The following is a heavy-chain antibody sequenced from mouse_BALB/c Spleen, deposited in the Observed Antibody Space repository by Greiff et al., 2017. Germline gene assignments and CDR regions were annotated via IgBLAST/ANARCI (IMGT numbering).Heavy chain of an antibody. J-gene: IGHJ3*01. CDR2: ISSGGSYT. Sequence: EVKLMESGGGLVKPGGSLKLSCAASGFTFSSYAMSWVRQSPEKRLEWVAEISSGGSYTYYPDTVTGRFTISRDNAKNTLYLEMSSLRSEDTAMYYCARPKGSWFAYWGQGTLVTVSA. CDR1: GFTFSSYA. V-gene: IGHV5-9-4*01. CDR3: ARPKGSWFAY.